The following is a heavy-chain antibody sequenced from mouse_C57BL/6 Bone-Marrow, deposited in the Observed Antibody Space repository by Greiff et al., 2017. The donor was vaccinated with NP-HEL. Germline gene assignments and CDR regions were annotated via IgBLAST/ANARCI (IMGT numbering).Heavy chain of an antibody. V-gene: IGHV5-16*01. J-gene: IGHJ4*01. Sequence: EVKLMESEGGLVQPGSSMKLSCTASGFTFSDYYMAWVRQVPEKGLEWVANINYDGSSSYYLDSLKSRFIISRDNAKNILYLQMSSLKSEDTATYYCARGWPLYYYAMDYWGQGTSVTVSS. CDR2: INYDGSSS. D-gene: IGHD2-3*01. CDR3: ARGWPLYYYAMDY. CDR1: GFTFSDYY.